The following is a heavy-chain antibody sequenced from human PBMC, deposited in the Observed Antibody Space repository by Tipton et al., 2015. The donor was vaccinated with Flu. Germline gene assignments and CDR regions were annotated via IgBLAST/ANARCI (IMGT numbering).Heavy chain of an antibody. CDR3: ARPHRLFSDNAFDI. CDR2: VYPSGST. D-gene: IGHD2-21*01. V-gene: IGHV4-61*02. J-gene: IGHJ3*02. CDR1: GGSISSGSYY. Sequence: TLSLTCTVSGGSISSGSYYWTWIRQPAGKGLEWIGRVYPSGSTNYNPSLKSRVTISVDTSKNQFPLTLTSVTAADTAVYYCARPHRLFSDNAFDIWGQGTMVTVSS.